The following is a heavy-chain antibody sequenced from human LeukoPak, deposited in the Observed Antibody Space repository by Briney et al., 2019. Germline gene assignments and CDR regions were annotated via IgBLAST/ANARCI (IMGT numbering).Heavy chain of an antibody. Sequence: SSETLSLTCTVSGGSISSSSYYLGWIRQPPGKGLKWIGSIYYSGSTYYNPSLKSRVTISVDTSKNQFSLKLSSVTAADTAVYYCARPHDYGDYVDFEDWGQGTLVTVSS. CDR2: IYYSGST. D-gene: IGHD4-17*01. J-gene: IGHJ4*02. CDR3: ARPHDYGDYVDFED. CDR1: GGSISSSSYY. V-gene: IGHV4-39*01.